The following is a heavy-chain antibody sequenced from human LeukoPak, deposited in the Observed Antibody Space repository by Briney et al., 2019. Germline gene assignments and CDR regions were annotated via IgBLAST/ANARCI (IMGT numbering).Heavy chain of an antibody. D-gene: IGHD3-9*01. CDR3: ARSDWSNWFDP. CDR1: GGSVSSVSSY. J-gene: IGHJ5*02. V-gene: IGHV4-61*02. CDR2: IYTSGIT. Sequence: SETLSLTCTVSGGSVSSVSSYWSWVRQPAGKGLEWIGRIYTSGITDYNPSLKSRVTISLDTSKNQFSLKLSSVTAADTAVYYCARSDWSNWFDPWGQGTLVTVSS.